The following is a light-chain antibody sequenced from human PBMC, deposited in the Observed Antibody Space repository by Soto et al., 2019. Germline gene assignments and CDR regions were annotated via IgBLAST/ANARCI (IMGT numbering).Light chain of an antibody. Sequence: QSVLTQPASVSGSPGQSITISCTGTSSDVGGYNYVSWYQQHPGKAPKLMIYEVSNRPSGVSNRFSGSKSGNTASLTISGLQAEDEADYYCSSYTSSSIPYVVFGGGTKLTVL. CDR1: SSDVGGYNY. J-gene: IGLJ2*01. CDR2: EVS. V-gene: IGLV2-14*01. CDR3: SSYTSSSIPYVV.